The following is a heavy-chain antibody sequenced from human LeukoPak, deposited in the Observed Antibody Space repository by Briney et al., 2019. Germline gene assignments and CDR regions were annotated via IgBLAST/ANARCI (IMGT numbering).Heavy chain of an antibody. CDR1: GFTFSSYW. CDR2: IKQDGSEK. V-gene: IGHV3-7*01. J-gene: IGHJ4*02. Sequence: GGSLRLSCAASGFTFSSYWMSWVRQAPGKGLEWVANIKQDGSEKYYVDSVKGRFTISRDNAKNSLYLQMNSLRAEDTAVYYCAREQRRTMVRGVLHRHFDYWGQGTLVTVSS. CDR3: AREQRRTMVRGVLHRHFDY. D-gene: IGHD3-10*01.